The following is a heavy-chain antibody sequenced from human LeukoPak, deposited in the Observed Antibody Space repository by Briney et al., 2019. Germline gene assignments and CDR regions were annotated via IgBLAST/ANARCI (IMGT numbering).Heavy chain of an antibody. CDR1: GYTFTSYG. V-gene: IGHV1-18*01. Sequence: GASVKVSCKASGYTFTSYGISWVRQAPGQGVEWMGWISAYNGNTNYAQKLQGRVTMTTDTSTSTAYMELRSLRSDDTAVYYCAREGRTVGLPRGYMDVWGKGTTVTISS. CDR3: AREGRTVGLPRGYMDV. D-gene: IGHD4-23*01. J-gene: IGHJ6*03. CDR2: ISAYNGNT.